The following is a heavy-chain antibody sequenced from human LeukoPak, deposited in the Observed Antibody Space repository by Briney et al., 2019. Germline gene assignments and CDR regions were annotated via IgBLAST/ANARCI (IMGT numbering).Heavy chain of an antibody. J-gene: IGHJ5*02. Sequence: SVKVSCTASGGTFSSYAISWVRQAPGQGLEWMGGIIPIFGTANYAQKFQGRVTITADESTSTAYMELSSLRSEDTAVYYCARDLCDSSACNWFDPWGQGTLVTVSS. CDR2: IIPIFGTA. CDR3: ARDLCDSSACNWFDP. CDR1: GGTFSSYA. V-gene: IGHV1-69*13. D-gene: IGHD3-22*01.